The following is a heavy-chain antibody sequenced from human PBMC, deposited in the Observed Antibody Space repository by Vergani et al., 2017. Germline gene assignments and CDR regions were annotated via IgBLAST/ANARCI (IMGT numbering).Heavy chain of an antibody. J-gene: IGHJ6*03. CDR1: GGSFTSYH. V-gene: IGHV4-34*01. CDR2: IDHTGRP. Sequence: QVQLQQWGGGLLKPSETLSLTCVVNGGSFTSYHWTWIRQSPGEGLEWVGDIDHTGRPDYNPSLKSRLTMSVDKSRNQFSLTLNSVTATDTAIYFCARVNTETNSHLCYDDYMDLWGQGTAVSVS. D-gene: IGHD4-17*01. CDR3: ARVNTETNSHLCYDDYMDL.